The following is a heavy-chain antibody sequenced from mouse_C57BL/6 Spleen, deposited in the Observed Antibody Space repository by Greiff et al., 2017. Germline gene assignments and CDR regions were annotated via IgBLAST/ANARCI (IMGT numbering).Heavy chain of an antibody. V-gene: IGHV1-85*01. CDR1: GYTFTSSD. CDR2: IYPRDGST. J-gene: IGHJ4*01. D-gene: IGHD3-2*02. CDR3: ARELRLRDYAMDY. Sequence: VQLQESGPELVKPGASVKFSCKASGYTFTSSDINWVKQRPGQGLEWIGWIYPRDGSTKYNEKFKGKATLTVDTSSSTAYMELHSLTSEDSAVYFCARELRLRDYAMDYWGQGTSVTVSA.